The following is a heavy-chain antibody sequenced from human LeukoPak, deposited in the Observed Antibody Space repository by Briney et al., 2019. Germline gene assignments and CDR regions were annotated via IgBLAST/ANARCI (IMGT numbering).Heavy chain of an antibody. D-gene: IGHD6-13*01. CDR1: GGSFSGYY. CDR2: INHSGST. Sequence: SETLSLTCAVYGGSFSGYYWSWIRQPPGKGLEWIGEINHSGSTNYNPSLKSRVTISVDTSKNQFSLKLSSVTAADTAVYYCARANVGSAATWDYWGQGTLVTVSS. CDR3: ARANVGSAATWDY. V-gene: IGHV4-34*01. J-gene: IGHJ4*02.